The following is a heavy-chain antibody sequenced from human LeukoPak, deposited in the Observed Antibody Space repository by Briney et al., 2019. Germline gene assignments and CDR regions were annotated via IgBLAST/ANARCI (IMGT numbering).Heavy chain of an antibody. CDR2: INPNSGGT. J-gene: IGHJ5*02. CDR1: GYTFTGYY. V-gene: IGHV1-2*02. CDR3: GRGIQSFDP. Sequence: GASVKVSCKASGYTFTGYYMHWVRQAPGQGLEWMGWINPNSGGTNYAQKFQDRVTMTRDTSMNTAYMEISSLRYDDTAVYYCGRGIQSFDPWGQGTLVTVSS.